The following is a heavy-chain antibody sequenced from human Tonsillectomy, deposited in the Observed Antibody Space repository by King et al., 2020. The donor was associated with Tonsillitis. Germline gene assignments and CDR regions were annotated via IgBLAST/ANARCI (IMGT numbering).Heavy chain of an antibody. J-gene: IGHJ4*02. CDR2: INPDGGGK. CDR3: ARLRARGVAVGIIFGS. Sequence: VQLVESGGGLVQPGGSLRLSCAVSGFIFSDYWVSGVRKAQGRGLGGVASINPDGGGKNYVDSVKGRLTISRDNAKNSLYLEMNSLRAEDTALYYCARLRARGVAVGIIFGSWGQGTLVTVSS. CDR1: GFIFSDYW. V-gene: IGHV3-7*01. D-gene: IGHD2-15*01.